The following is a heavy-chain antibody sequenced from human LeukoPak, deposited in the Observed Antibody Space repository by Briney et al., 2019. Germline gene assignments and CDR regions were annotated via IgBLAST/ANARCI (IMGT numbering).Heavy chain of an antibody. V-gene: IGHV3-48*02. Sequence: GGTLRLSCTASGFTFSHFSMNWVRLAPGKGLQWVSFISGSSKTIYYGDSVKGRFTISRDNAKNSLYLQMNGLRDEDAALYFCARDSGNYIDYWGQGTQVVVSS. D-gene: IGHD2/OR15-2a*01. CDR3: ARDSGNYIDY. J-gene: IGHJ4*01. CDR2: ISGSSKTI. CDR1: GFTFSHFS.